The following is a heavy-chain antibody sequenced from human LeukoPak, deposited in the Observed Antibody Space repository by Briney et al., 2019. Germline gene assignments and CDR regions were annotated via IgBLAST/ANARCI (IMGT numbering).Heavy chain of an antibody. D-gene: IGHD5-12*01. V-gene: IGHV3-7*02. CDR3: ARVSPSDYDSMNDAFDI. J-gene: IGHJ3*02. CDR1: GFSFSSYW. CDR2: IKHDGSEK. Sequence: GGSLRLSCAASGFSFSSYWMSWVRQPPGKGLEWVANIKHDGSEKYYVDSVKGRFSISRDNAKNSVYLQMNSLRAEDTAVYYCARVSPSDYDSMNDAFDIWGQGTMVTVSS.